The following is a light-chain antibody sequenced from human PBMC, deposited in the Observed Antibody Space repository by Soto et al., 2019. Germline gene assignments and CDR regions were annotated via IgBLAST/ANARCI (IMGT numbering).Light chain of an antibody. CDR1: SSDVGGYNY. Sequence: QSGLTQPPSASGSPGQSVTISCTGTSSDVGGYNYVSWYQQHPGKAPKLMICEVSKRPSGVPDRFSGSKSGNTASLTVSGLQAEDEADYYCSSYAGSNNYVFGTGTKVTVL. CDR2: EVS. CDR3: SSYAGSNNYV. J-gene: IGLJ1*01. V-gene: IGLV2-8*01.